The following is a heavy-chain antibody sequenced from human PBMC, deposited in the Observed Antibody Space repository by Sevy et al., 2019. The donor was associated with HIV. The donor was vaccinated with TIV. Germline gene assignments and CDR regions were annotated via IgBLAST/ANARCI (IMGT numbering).Heavy chain of an antibody. CDR2: ISGSGTRT. V-gene: IGHV3-23*01. CDR3: GKGGGGHYDPDEIGYYFYYYNMDV. J-gene: IGHJ6*03. CDR1: GFSFDSYG. Sequence: GGSLRLSCAVSGFSFDSYGMTWVRQAPGKGLEWVSGISGSGTRTYYADSVKGRFIISRDNSKNTLYLQMNSLRSEETAIVYCGKGGGGHYDPDEIGYYFYYYNMDVWGKGTTVTVSS. D-gene: IGHD3-22*01.